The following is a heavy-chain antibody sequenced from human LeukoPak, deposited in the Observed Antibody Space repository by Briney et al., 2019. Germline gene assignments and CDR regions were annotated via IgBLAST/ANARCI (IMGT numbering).Heavy chain of an antibody. D-gene: IGHD2-2*01. V-gene: IGHV1-2*02. J-gene: IGHJ4*02. Sequence: ASVKVSCKASGYTFTGYYMHWVRQAPGQGLEWMGWINPNSGGTNYAQKFQGRVTMTRDTSISTAYMELSRLRSDDTAVYYCARDQYIVVVPAAQPVDYWAREPWSPSPQ. CDR3: ARDQYIVVVPAAQPVDY. CDR2: INPNSGGT. CDR1: GYTFTGYY.